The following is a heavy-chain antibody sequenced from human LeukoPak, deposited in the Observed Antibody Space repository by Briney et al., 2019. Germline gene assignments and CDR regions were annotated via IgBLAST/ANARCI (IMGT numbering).Heavy chain of an antibody. CDR1: GCSISSYY. J-gene: IGHJ6*03. V-gene: IGHV4-4*07. CDR3: ARDHCSGGSCYYYYYMDV. CDR2: IYTSGST. D-gene: IGHD2-15*01. Sequence: PSETLSLTCTVSGCSISSYYWSWIRQPAGKGLEWTGRIYTSGSTNYNPSLKSRVTISVDKSKNQFSLKLSSVTAADTAVYYCARDHCSGGSCYYYYYMDVWGKGTTVTVSS.